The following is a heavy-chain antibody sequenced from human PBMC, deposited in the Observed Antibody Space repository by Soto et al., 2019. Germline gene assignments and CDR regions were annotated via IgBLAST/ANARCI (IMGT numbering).Heavy chain of an antibody. CDR2: ILNSGST. CDR3: SRWGFAMDV. D-gene: IGHD3-10*01. J-gene: IGHJ6*02. Sequence: QVRLQESGPGLVKPSETLALTCTVSGASVSSASHYWCWLRQAPGKGLDWIGYILNSGSTNYNPSRKSRVTISIDTSKNQFSLKLNSVTAADTPLYYCSRWGFAMDVWGQGTTVSVSS. CDR1: GASVSSASHY. V-gene: IGHV4-61*01.